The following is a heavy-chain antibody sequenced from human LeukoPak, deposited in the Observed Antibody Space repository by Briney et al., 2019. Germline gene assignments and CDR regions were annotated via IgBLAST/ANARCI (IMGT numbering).Heavy chain of an antibody. J-gene: IGHJ4*02. CDR2: ISAYNGNT. D-gene: IGHD3-3*01. CDR1: GYTFTTYG. V-gene: IGHV1-18*01. CDR3: ARAAYYDFWSGYPESLDY. Sequence: ASVKASCKASGYTFTTYGISWVRQAPGQGLEWMGWISAYNGNTNYAQKLQGRVTVTTDTSTSTAYMELRSLRSDDTAVYYCARAAYYDFWSGYPESLDYWGQGTLVTVSS.